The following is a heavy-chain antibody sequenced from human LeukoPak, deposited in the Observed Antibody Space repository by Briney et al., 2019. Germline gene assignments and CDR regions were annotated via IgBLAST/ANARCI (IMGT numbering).Heavy chain of an antibody. CDR2: FGPEDGET. J-gene: IGHJ4*02. D-gene: IGHD3-16*02. V-gene: IGHV1-24*01. Sequence: GASVKVSCKVSGYTLTELSMHWVRQAPGKGLEWMGGFGPEDGETIYAQRFQGRVTMTEDTSTDTAYMELSSLRSEDTAVYYCATGVCVWGSYRWCVGYEGYFDYWGQGTLVTVSS. CDR1: GYTLTELS. CDR3: ATGVCVWGSYRWCVGYEGYFDY.